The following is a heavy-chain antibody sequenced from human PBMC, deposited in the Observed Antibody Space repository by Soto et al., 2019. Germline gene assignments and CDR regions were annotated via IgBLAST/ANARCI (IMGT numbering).Heavy chain of an antibody. CDR2: IYSSGST. J-gene: IGHJ6*02. V-gene: IGHV4-59*11. Sequence: SETLSLTCTVSGGFINSHFWSWIRQPPGKGLEWIGYIYSSGSTKYNPSLKSRLTISVDASKSQFSLKLTSVTTADTAVYYCARGAIDYYFGMDAWGQGTTVTVSS. CDR1: GGFINSHF. CDR3: ARGAIDYYFGMDA.